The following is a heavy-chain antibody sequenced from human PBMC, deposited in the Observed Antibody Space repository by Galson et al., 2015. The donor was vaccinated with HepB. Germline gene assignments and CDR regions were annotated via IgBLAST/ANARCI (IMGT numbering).Heavy chain of an antibody. J-gene: IGHJ6*03. CDR2: ISGSGGST. V-gene: IGHV3-23*01. CDR1: GFTFSSYA. CDR3: AKSIGYGVVTNYYMDV. Sequence: SLRLSCAASGFTFSSYAMSWVRQAPGKGLEWVSAISGSGGSTYYADSVKGRFTISRDNSKNTLYLQMNSLRAEDTAVYYCAKSIGYGVVTNYYMDVWGKGTTVTVSS. D-gene: IGHD3-3*01.